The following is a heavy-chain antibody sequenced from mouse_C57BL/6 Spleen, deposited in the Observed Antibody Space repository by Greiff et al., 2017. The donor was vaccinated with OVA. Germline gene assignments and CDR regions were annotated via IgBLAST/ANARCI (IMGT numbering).Heavy chain of an antibody. J-gene: IGHJ3*01. CDR2: ISYDGSN. D-gene: IGHD2-12*01. V-gene: IGHV3-6*01. CDR3: AREPYEGFAY. Sequence: EVKLMESGPGLVKPSQSLSLTCSVTGYSITSGYYWNWIRQFPGNKLEWMGYISYDGSNNYNPSLKNRISITRDTSKNQFFLKLNSVTTEDTATYYCAREPYEGFAYWGQGTLVTVSA. CDR1: GYSITSGYY.